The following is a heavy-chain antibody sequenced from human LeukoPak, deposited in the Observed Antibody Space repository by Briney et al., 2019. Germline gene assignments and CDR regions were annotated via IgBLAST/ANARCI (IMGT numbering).Heavy chain of an antibody. D-gene: IGHD3-10*01. Sequence: PGGSLRLSCAASGFTFSSYSMNWVRQAPGKGLEWVSSISSSSSYIYYADSVKGRFTISRDNAKNSLYLQMNSLRAEDTALYYCARTGSGSLSSYMDVWGKGTTVTVSS. V-gene: IGHV3-21*04. CDR2: ISSSSSYI. CDR3: ARTGSGSLSSYMDV. CDR1: GFTFSSYS. J-gene: IGHJ6*03.